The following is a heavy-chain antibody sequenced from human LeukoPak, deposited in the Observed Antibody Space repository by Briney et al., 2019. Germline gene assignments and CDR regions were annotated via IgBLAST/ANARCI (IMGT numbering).Heavy chain of an antibody. CDR3: ARAVDYGDYRLDYYGMDV. CDR2: ISYDGSNK. D-gene: IGHD4-17*01. CDR1: GFTFSSYA. J-gene: IGHJ6*02. V-gene: IGHV3-30-3*01. Sequence: GGSLRLFCAASGFTFSSYAMHWVRQAPGKGLEWVAVISYDGSNKYYADSVKGRFTISRDNSKNTLYLQMNSLRAEDTAVYYCARAVDYGDYRLDYYGMDVWGQGTTVTVSS.